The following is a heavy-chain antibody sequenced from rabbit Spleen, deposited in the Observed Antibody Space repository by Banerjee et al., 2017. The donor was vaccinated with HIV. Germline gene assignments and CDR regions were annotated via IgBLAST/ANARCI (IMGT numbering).Heavy chain of an antibody. Sequence: QSLEESGGGLVKPGASLTLTCKASGFSFNSGYDMCWVRQAPGKGLEWVACAYAGSSGNTYSASWAKGRFTCSKASSTTVTLQMTSLTAADTATYFCARDTGTSFSTYGMDLWGPGTLVTVS. D-gene: IGHD8-1*01. V-gene: IGHV1S40*01. CDR2: AYAGSSGNT. CDR3: ARDTGTSFSTYGMDL. CDR1: GFSFNSGYD. J-gene: IGHJ6*01.